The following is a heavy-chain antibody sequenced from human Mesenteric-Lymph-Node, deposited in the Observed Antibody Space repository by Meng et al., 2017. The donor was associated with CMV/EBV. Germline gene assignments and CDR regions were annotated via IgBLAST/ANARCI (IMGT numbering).Heavy chain of an antibody. CDR1: GFTYG. CDR2: IRYDGINK. D-gene: IGHD4-17*01. Sequence: GESLKISCAASGFTYGMHWVRQAPGKGLEWVAFIRYDGINKYNVDSVKGRFTISRDNTNKALYLQMNSLRAEDTAVYYCARDPHYGDYVYYYDYWGQGTLVTVSS. V-gene: IGHV3-30*02. CDR3: ARDPHYGDYVYYYDY. J-gene: IGHJ4*02.